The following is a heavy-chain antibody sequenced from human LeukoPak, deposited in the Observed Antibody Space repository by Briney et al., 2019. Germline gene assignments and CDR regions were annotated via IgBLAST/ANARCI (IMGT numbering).Heavy chain of an antibody. Sequence: ASVKVSFKASGYTFTGYYMHWVRQAPGQGLEWMGWINPNSGCTNYAQKFQGRVTLTRDTSISTAYMELSRLRADDTAVYYCASTTTVTSHDAFDIWGQGTMVTVSS. V-gene: IGHV1-2*02. D-gene: IGHD4-17*01. CDR1: GYTFTGYY. CDR2: INPNSGCT. CDR3: ASTTTVTSHDAFDI. J-gene: IGHJ3*02.